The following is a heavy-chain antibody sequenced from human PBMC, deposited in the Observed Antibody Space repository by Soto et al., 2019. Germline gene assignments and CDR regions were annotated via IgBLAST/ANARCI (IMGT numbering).Heavy chain of an antibody. Sequence: QVQLQESGPGLVKPSGTLSLTCVASGVSVNNANWWTWVRQPPEKGLERVVEVHSSGGNNCNSSLNARVSTSLDMSRTLLLLDVNFVTAADTAVYFCATRYATPRDPISWGRGIPVTVSS. CDR3: ATRYATPRDPIS. CDR2: VHSSGGN. J-gene: IGHJ5*02. CDR1: GVSVNNANW. D-gene: IGHD1-1*01. V-gene: IGHV4-4*02.